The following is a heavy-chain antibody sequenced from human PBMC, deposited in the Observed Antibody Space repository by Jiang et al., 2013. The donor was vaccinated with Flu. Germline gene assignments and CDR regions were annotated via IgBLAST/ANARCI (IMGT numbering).Heavy chain of an antibody. J-gene: IGHJ4*01. Sequence: GSGLVKPSETLSLTCTVSGDSITNYYWNWIRQPPGKGLEWIGYIYYSGDTNYNPSLKSRLSISLDTSKKHFSLELTSVTAADTAVYYCARARAPEVAAYYFDYWG. CDR2: IYYSGDT. D-gene: IGHD6-13*01. V-gene: IGHV4-59*01. CDR3: ARARAPEVAAYYFDY. CDR1: GDSITNYY.